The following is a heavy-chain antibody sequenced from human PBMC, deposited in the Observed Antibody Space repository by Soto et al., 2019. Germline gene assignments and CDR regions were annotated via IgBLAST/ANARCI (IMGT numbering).Heavy chain of an antibody. D-gene: IGHD3-10*01. Sequence: QITLKESGPTMVKPTQTLTLTCTFSGFSLRTSVEGVGWIRQPPEKALEWLALIYWDDDTRYSPSLKNRLTITKDTSKNQVVLTMSNMDPVDTATYYSAHFGYSSGVIDYWGQGTLVTVSS. J-gene: IGHJ4*02. CDR3: AHFGYSSGVIDY. CDR1: GFSLRTSVEG. CDR2: IYWDDDT. V-gene: IGHV2-5*02.